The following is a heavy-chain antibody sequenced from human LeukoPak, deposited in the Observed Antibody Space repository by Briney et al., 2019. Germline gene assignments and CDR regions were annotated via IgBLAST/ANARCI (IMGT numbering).Heavy chain of an antibody. J-gene: IGHJ4*02. CDR1: GFTFSSYA. V-gene: IGHV3-30-3*01. D-gene: IGHD6-19*01. CDR2: ISYDGTNT. CDR3: AREGHSRVWSFDY. Sequence: GGSLRLSCAAAGFTFSSYAMHWVRQAPGKGLGWVAVISYDGTNTFYAHSLKGRFTISTDNSEKTLYLQMNSLRAEETAVYCCAREGHSRVWSFDYWGQGTLVTVSS.